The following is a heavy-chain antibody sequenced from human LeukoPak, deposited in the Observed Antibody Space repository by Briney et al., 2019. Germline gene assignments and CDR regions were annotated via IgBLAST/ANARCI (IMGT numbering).Heavy chain of an antibody. J-gene: IGHJ4*02. CDR3: ARVGGYYGSGSYHFDY. CDR2: IYYNGNT. CDR1: GGSISSVTYF. V-gene: IGHV4-39*07. Sequence: SETLSLTCTVSGGSISSVTYFWGWIRQPPGKGLEWIGTIYYNGNTYYNPSLKSRVTISRDTSENQFSLNLKSVTAADTAMYYCARVGGYYGSGSYHFDYWGQGTLVTVSS. D-gene: IGHD3-10*01.